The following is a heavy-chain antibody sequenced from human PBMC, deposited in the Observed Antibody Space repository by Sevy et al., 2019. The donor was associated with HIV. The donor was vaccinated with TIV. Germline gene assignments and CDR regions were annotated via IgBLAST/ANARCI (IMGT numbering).Heavy chain of an antibody. CDR1: GGSISSYY. D-gene: IGHD3-16*02. CDR3: ARANRTYYDYIWGSYRTPDDAFDI. Sequence: SETLSLTCTVSGGSISSYYWSWIRRPPGKGLEWIGSIYYSGSTNDTPSLKSRVTISVDTSKNQFSLKLSSVTAADTAVYYCARANRTYYDYIWGSYRTPDDAFDIWGQGTMVTVSS. CDR2: IYYSGST. J-gene: IGHJ3*02. V-gene: IGHV4-59*01.